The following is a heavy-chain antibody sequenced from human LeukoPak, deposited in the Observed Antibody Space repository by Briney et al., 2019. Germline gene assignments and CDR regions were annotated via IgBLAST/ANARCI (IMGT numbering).Heavy chain of an antibody. Sequence: GASLRLSCAASGFTFSSYTMSWVRQAPGKGLEWVSSISGSGSGDSTNYADSVKGRFTISRDNSKNTLYLQMNSLRAEDTAVYYCAKDGYSSGWFISWDYHYGMDVWGKGTTVTVSS. CDR1: GFTFSSYT. CDR2: ISGSGSGDST. J-gene: IGHJ6*04. V-gene: IGHV3-23*01. CDR3: AKDGYSSGWFISWDYHYGMDV. D-gene: IGHD6-19*01.